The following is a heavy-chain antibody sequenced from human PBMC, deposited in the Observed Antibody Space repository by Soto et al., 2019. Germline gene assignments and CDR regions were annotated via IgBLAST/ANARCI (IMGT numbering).Heavy chain of an antibody. CDR1: GYTFTSYG. J-gene: IGHJ4*02. CDR3: ARDQLGFSGPGYDSGAFDY. D-gene: IGHD3-10*01. V-gene: IGHV1-18*01. Sequence: ASVKVSCKASGYTFTSYGISWVRQAPGQGLEWMGWISAYNGNTNYAQKLQGRVTMTTDTSTSTAYMELRSLRSDDTAVYYCARDQLGFSGPGYDSGAFDYWGQGTLVTVSS. CDR2: ISAYNGNT.